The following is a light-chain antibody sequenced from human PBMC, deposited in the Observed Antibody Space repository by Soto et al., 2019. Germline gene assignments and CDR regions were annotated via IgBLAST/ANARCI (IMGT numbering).Light chain of an antibody. V-gene: IGKV3-20*01. CDR1: QSVSNTF. J-gene: IGKJ1*01. Sequence: EIVLTQSPGTLSLSPGERATLSCRASQSVSNTFLAWYQQKPGQAPRLLIFAASSRATGIPDRFSGSGSGTDFTLTISRLEPEDFAVYYCQHYDASPTWTFGQGTKVDIK. CDR3: QHYDASPTWT. CDR2: AAS.